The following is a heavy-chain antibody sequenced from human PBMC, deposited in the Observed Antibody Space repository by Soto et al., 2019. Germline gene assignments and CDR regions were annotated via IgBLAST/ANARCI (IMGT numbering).Heavy chain of an antibody. D-gene: IGHD6-13*01. Sequence: QVELQESGPGLVEPSGTLSLTCAVSSGSITSPNWWSWVRQSPRKGLEGIGEVYHSGATNYNPSLKNGVSIPVDKSNNLFSLNLNSVTAADTAMYFCARGIAAANNWFDPWGQGTLVTVSP. V-gene: IGHV4-4*02. J-gene: IGHJ5*02. CDR3: ARGIAAANNWFDP. CDR2: VYHSGAT. CDR1: SGSITSPNW.